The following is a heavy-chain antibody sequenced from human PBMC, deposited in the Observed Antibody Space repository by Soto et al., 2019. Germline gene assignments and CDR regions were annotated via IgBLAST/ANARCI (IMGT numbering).Heavy chain of an antibody. CDR2: IYWDDDK. J-gene: IGHJ4*02. V-gene: IGHV2-5*02. CDR3: AHRRSDYGDYKFDY. D-gene: IGHD4-17*01. Sequence: QSTLKESGPTLVKPTQTLTLTCTFSGLSLSTSEVGVGWIRQPPGKALEWLALIYWDDDKRYSPSLKSRLTITKDTSKNQVVLTMTNMDPVDTATYYCAHRRSDYGDYKFDYWGQGTLVTVSS. CDR1: GLSLSTSEVG.